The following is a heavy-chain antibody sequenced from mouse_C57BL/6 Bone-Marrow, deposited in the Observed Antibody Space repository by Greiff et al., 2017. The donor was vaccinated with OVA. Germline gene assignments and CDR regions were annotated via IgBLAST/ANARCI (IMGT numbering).Heavy chain of an antibody. CDR3: ARDSSMDY. V-gene: IGHV7-1*01. CDR2: SRNKANDYTT. CDR1: GFTFSDFY. Sequence: EVQLVESGGGLVQSGRSLRLSCATSGFTFSDFYMEWVRQAPGKGLEWIAASRNKANDYTTEYSSSVKGRFIVSRDTTQSILYLQMNALGAEDTAIDCCARDSSMDYWGQGTTVTVSS. J-gene: IGHJ4*01.